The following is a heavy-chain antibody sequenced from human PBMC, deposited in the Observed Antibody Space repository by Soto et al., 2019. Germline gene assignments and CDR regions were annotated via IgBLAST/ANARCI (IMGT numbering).Heavy chain of an antibody. D-gene: IGHD3-3*01. CDR3: AKGLYYDFWSVTYYFDY. Sequence: QVQLVESGGGVVQPGRSLRLSCAASGFTFSSYGMHWVRQAPGKGLEWVAVISYDGSNKYYADSVKGRFTISRDNSKNTLYLQMNSLRAEDTAVYYCAKGLYYDFWSVTYYFDYWGQGTLVTVSS. J-gene: IGHJ4*02. V-gene: IGHV3-30*18. CDR1: GFTFSSYG. CDR2: ISYDGSNK.